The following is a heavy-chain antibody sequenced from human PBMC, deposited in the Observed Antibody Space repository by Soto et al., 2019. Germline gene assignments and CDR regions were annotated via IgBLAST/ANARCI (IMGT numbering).Heavy chain of an antibody. CDR1: GYTFTSYG. Sequence: QVQLVQSGAEVKKPGASVRVSCKASGYTFTSYGISWVRQAPGQGLEWMGWISAYNGNTKYAQILQGRVTMTTATPTSTAYMEVRSLRSDDTAVYFCARGAVAGDYYYYYGMDVWGQGTTVTVSS. V-gene: IGHV1-18*01. CDR2: ISAYNGNT. J-gene: IGHJ6*02. CDR3: ARGAVAGDYYYYYGMDV. D-gene: IGHD6-19*01.